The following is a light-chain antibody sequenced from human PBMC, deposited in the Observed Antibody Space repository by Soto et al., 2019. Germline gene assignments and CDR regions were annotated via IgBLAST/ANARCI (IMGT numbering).Light chain of an antibody. CDR2: KAS. CDR1: QSISSW. CDR3: QHYNIYSET. V-gene: IGKV1-5*03. Sequence: DIQMTQSPSTLSASVGDRVTITCRASQSISSWLAWYQQKPGKAPKILIYKASILESGVPSRFSGSGSGTAFTLTISSLQPDDFATYYCQHYNIYSETFGQGTKVEVK. J-gene: IGKJ1*01.